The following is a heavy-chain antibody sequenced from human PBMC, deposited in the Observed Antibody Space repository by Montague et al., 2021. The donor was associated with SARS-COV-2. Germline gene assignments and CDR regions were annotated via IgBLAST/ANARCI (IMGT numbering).Heavy chain of an antibody. CDR3: ASSYYYDSSGYYSHDAFDI. CDR1: GGSISSSSYY. J-gene: IGHJ3*02. V-gene: IGHV4-39*01. CDR2: IYYSGST. D-gene: IGHD3-22*01. Sequence: SETLSLTCTVSGGSISSSSYYWGWIRQPPGKGLEWIGSIYYSGSTYYNPSLKSRVTISVGTSKNQFSLKLSSVTAADTAVYYCASSYYYDSSGYYSHDAFDIWGQGTMATVSS.